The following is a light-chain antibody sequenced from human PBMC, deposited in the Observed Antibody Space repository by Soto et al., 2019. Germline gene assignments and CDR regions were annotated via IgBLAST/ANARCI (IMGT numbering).Light chain of an antibody. CDR3: QQLNSYPIT. J-gene: IGKJ5*01. V-gene: IGKV1-9*01. Sequence: DIQLTQSPSFLSASVGDRVTITCRASQGISSYLVWYQQKPGKAPKLLIYAASTLQSGVPSRFSGSGSGTEFTLTISSLQPEDFATYYCQQLNSYPITFGQGTRLEI. CDR2: AAS. CDR1: QGISSY.